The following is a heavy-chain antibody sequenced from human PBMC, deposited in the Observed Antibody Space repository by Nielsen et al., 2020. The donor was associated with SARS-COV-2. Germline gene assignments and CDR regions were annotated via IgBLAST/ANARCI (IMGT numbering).Heavy chain of an antibody. Sequence: SETLSLTCSVPGGSIESYEHYWSWIRQSPGKGLEWIGYIYYSGSTYYNPSLESRVTISVDTSTNQFSLRLNSVTAADTAQYYCARDRQGYNYYYGMDVWGQGTTVTVS. CDR1: GGSIESYEHY. V-gene: IGHV4-30-4*01. CDR3: ARDRQGYNYYYGMDV. J-gene: IGHJ6*02. CDR2: IYYSGST. D-gene: IGHD5-24*01.